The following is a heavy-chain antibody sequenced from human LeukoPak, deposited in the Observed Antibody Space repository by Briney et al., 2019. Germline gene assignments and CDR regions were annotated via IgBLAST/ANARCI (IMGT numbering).Heavy chain of an antibody. J-gene: IGHJ6*02. Sequence: PGGSLRLSCEVSGFTVHNYAMHWVRQAPGKGLEWVSGISWNSGTKGYADSVKGRFAISRDNAKNSLYLQMNSLRGEDAALYYCAVLHYYAMDVWGQGTTVTVSS. CDR3: AVLHYYAMDV. D-gene: IGHD2-8*01. CDR1: GFTVHNYA. V-gene: IGHV3-9*01. CDR2: ISWNSGTK.